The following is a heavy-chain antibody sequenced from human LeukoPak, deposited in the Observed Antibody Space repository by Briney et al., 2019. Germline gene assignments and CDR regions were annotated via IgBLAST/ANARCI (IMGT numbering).Heavy chain of an antibody. CDR2: ISWNSGSI. D-gene: IGHD3-9*01. J-gene: IGHJ4*02. CDR3: AKGAYYDILTGYSDPNFDY. V-gene: IGHV3-9*01. CDR1: GFTFDDYA. Sequence: GGSLRLSCAASGFTFDDYAMHWVRQAPGKGLEWVSGISWNSGSIGYADSVKGRFTISRDNAKNSLYLQMNSLRAEDTALYYCAKGAYYDILTGYSDPNFDYWGQGTPVTVSS.